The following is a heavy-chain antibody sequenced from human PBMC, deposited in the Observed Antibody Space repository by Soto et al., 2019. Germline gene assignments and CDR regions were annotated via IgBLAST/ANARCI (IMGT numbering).Heavy chain of an antibody. CDR3: ARVGANYYYYGMDV. J-gene: IGHJ6*02. CDR1: GYTFTSCY. CDR2: INPSGGST. Sequence: VASVEVSCKASGYTFTSCYMHWVRQAPGQGLEWMGIINPSGGSTSYAQKFQGRVTMTRDTSTSTVYMGLSSLRSEDTAVYYCARVGANYYYYGMDVWGQGTTVTVS. V-gene: IGHV1-46*01. D-gene: IGHD3-16*01.